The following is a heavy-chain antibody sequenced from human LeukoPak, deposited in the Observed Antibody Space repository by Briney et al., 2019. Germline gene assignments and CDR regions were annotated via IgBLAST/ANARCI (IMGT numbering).Heavy chain of an antibody. D-gene: IGHD3-22*01. J-gene: IGHJ4*02. CDR2: ISYDGSNK. Sequence: GGSLRLSCAASGFTFSSYGMHWVRQAPGKGLEWVAVISYDGSNKYYADSVKGRFTVSRDNSKNTLYLQMNSLRAEDTAVYYCAKPYYYDSSGYYKPYYFDYWGQGTLVTVSS. V-gene: IGHV3-30*18. CDR3: AKPYYYDSSGYYKPYYFDY. CDR1: GFTFSSYG.